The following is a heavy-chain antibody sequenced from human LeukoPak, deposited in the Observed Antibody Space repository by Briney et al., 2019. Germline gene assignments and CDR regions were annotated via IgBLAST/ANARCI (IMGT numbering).Heavy chain of an antibody. CDR3: AREVHSVYCSSTSCYGIPDY. J-gene: IGHJ4*02. Sequence: EASVKVSCKASGYTFTSYDINWVRQATGQGLEWMGWMNPNSGNTGYAQKFQGRVTMTRNTSISTAYMKLSSLRSEDTAVYYCAREVHSVYCSSTSCYGIPDYWGQGTLVTVSS. D-gene: IGHD2-2*01. CDR2: MNPNSGNT. CDR1: GYTFTSYD. V-gene: IGHV1-8*01.